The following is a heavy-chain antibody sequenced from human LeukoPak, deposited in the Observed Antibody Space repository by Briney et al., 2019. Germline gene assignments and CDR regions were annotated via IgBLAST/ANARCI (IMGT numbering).Heavy chain of an antibody. V-gene: IGHV4-39*07. D-gene: IGHD3-22*01. CDR2: IYASGSS. J-gene: IGHJ4*02. Sequence: SETLSLTCTVSGGSISSSSSYWGWIRQPPGKGLEWIGRIYASGSSNYNPSLKSRVTISVDTSKNQFSLKLSSVTAADTAVYYCARAYYDTHDYYPYWGQGTLVTVSS. CDR3: ARAYYDTHDYYPY. CDR1: GGSISSSSSY.